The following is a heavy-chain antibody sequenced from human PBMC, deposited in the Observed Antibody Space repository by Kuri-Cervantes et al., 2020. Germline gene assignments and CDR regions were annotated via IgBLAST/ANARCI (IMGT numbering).Heavy chain of an antibody. CDR2: ISSSGSTI. V-gene: IGHV3-11*04. CDR1: GFTFSDYY. J-gene: IGHJ3*02. CDR3: ARGGYYDSSGQDTDAFDI. D-gene: IGHD3-22*01. Sequence: GGSLRLSCAASGFTFSDYYMSWIRQAPGKGLEWVSYISSSGSTIYYADSLKGRFTISRDNAKNSLYLQMNSLRAEDTAAYYCARGGYYDSSGQDTDAFDIWGQGTMVTVSS.